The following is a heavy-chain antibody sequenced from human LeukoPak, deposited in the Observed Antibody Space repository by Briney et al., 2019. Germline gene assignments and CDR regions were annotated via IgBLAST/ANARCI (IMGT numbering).Heavy chain of an antibody. V-gene: IGHV4-34*01. D-gene: IGHD3-10*01. CDR2: INHSGST. CDR3: ARGDPYYHGSGSYSPYYFDY. J-gene: IGHJ4*02. Sequence: SETLSLTCAVYGGSLTGYYWSLIPQPPGKGLEWIGEINHSGSTNYNPSLHSRVTISIDTSKKQFSLKLSSVTAADTALYYCARGDPYYHGSGSYSPYYFDYWGQGTLVTVSS. CDR1: GGSLTGYY.